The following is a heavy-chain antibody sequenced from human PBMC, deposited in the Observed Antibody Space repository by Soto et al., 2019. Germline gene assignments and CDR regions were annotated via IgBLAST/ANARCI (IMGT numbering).Heavy chain of an antibody. Sequence: EVQLLESGGGLVQPGVSLRLSCAASGFTFSSYAMSWVRQAPGKGLEWVSVISGSDDSTYYADSVKGRFTISRDNSKNTLYLQMNTRRAEDTAVYYCAKRSSSSTFDYWGQGTLVTVSS. CDR1: GFTFSSYA. D-gene: IGHD6-6*01. V-gene: IGHV3-23*01. J-gene: IGHJ4*02. CDR3: AKRSSSSTFDY. CDR2: ISGSDDST.